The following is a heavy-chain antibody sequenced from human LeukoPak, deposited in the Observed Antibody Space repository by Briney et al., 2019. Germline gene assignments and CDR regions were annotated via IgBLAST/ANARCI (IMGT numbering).Heavy chain of an antibody. Sequence: PGGSLRLSCVASGFTFSRYGMHWVRQAPGKGLEWVSVISYDGSEKYYADSVKGRFTISRDKSKNTLYLQMNSLRAEDTAVYYCAKDTHVADSQGPRGMDVWGQGTTVTVS. D-gene: IGHD3-22*01. CDR2: ISYDGSEK. J-gene: IGHJ6*02. V-gene: IGHV3-30*18. CDR3: AKDTHVADSQGPRGMDV. CDR1: GFTFSRYG.